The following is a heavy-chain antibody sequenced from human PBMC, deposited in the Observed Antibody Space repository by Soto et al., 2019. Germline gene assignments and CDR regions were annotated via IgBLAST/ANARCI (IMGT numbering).Heavy chain of an antibody. J-gene: IGHJ3*02. D-gene: IGHD1-20*01. CDR1: GGSISSYY. CDR3: ARNSNGNDQFWGAFGI. Sequence: SETLSLTCTVSGGSISSYYWSWIRQPPGKGLEWIGYIYYSGSTNYNPSLKSRVTISVDTSKNQFSLKLSSVTAADTAVYYCARNSNGNDQFWGAFGIWGQGTMVTVSS. V-gene: IGHV4-59*12. CDR2: IYYSGST.